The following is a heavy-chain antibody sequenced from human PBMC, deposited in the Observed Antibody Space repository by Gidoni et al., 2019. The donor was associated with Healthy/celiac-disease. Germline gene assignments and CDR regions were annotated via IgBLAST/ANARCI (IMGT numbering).Heavy chain of an antibody. CDR1: GYTFTSYY. CDR3: ARDFFRLTEIVVVPAAMGY. D-gene: IGHD2-2*01. J-gene: IGHJ4*02. Sequence: QVQLVQSGAEVKKPGASVKVSCQASGYTFTSYYMHWGRQARGQGLEWMGIINPSGGSTSYAQKFQGRVTMTRDTSTSTVYMELSSLRSEDTAVYYCARDFFRLTEIVVVPAAMGYWGQGTLVTVSS. V-gene: IGHV1-46*01. CDR2: INPSGGST.